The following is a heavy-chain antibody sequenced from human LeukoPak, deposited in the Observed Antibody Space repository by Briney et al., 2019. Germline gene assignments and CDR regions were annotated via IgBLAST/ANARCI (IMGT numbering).Heavy chain of an antibody. V-gene: IGHV3-7*01. J-gene: IGHJ6*03. CDR2: IKQDGSEK. D-gene: IGHD2-2*02. CDR1: GFTFSSYW. Sequence: AGGSLRLSCAASGFTFSSYWMSWVRQAPGKGLEWVANIKQDGSEKYYVDSVKGRFTISRDNAKNSLYLQMNSLRAEDTAVYYCARDPRWRRCSSTSCYTAYYYYMDVWGKGTTVTVSS. CDR3: ARDPRWRRCSSTSCYTAYYYYMDV.